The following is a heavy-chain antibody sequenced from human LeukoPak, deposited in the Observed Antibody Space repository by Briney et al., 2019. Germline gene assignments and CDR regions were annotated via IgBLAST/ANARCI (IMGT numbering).Heavy chain of an antibody. J-gene: IGHJ4*02. Sequence: ASVKVSCKXSGYTFTSNGISWVRQAPRQGLEWMGWISAYNGNTNYSQKLQGRVTMTTDTSTSTAYMELRSLRSDDTAVYYCARVRGSPAPFDYWGQGTLVTVSS. CDR3: ARVRGSPAPFDY. CDR2: ISAYNGNT. V-gene: IGHV1-18*01. CDR1: GYTFTSNG.